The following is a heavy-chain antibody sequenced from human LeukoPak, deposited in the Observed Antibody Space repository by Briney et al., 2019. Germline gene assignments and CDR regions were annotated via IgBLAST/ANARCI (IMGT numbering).Heavy chain of an antibody. CDR1: GFTFSSYG. J-gene: IGHJ3*02. CDR3: AKDSNWLSLEDASDI. D-gene: IGHD3-9*01. V-gene: IGHV3-30*18. Sequence: GGSLRLSCAASGFTFSSYGMHWVRQAPGKGLEWVAVISYDGSNKYYADSVKGRFTISRDNSKNTLYLQMNSLRAEDTAVYYCAKDSNWLSLEDASDIWGQGTMVTVSS. CDR2: ISYDGSNK.